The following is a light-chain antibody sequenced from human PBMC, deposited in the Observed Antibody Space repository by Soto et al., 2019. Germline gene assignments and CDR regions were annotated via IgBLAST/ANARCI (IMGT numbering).Light chain of an antibody. CDR2: DAS. V-gene: IGKV3-11*01. J-gene: IGKJ5*01. CDR1: QSVSSH. Sequence: EILLTQSPCTLSLSPGERATVXXRASQSVSSHLAWYQQKRGQPPRXLIYDASTKASGIPARFSGSGSGTDFTLTISSLEPEDFAVYYCQQGGNWPLTFGQGTRLEIK. CDR3: QQGGNWPLT.